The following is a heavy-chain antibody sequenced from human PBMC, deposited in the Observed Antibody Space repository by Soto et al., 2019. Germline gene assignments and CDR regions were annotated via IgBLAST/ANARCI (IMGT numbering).Heavy chain of an antibody. J-gene: IGHJ4*02. CDR2: IYYSGST. Sequence: SETLSLTCTISGGSISPYYWSWIRQPPGKGLEWLGNIYYSGSTNYNPSRKGRVTMSVDTSKNLFSLKLTSVTAADTAVHFCSRVGGYYGDYPNFDYWGQGTLLTVSS. V-gene: IGHV4-59*01. CDR3: SRVGGYYGDYPNFDY. D-gene: IGHD4-17*01. CDR1: GGSISPYY.